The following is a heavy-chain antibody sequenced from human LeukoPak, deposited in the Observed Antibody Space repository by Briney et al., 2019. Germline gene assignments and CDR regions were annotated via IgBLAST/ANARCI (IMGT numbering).Heavy chain of an antibody. J-gene: IGHJ6*02. CDR1: GFAFSTYS. D-gene: IGHD3/OR15-3a*01. Sequence: PGGSLRLSCAASGFAFSTYSMNWVRRAPGKGLEWVSSISADSDHRFYADSLMGRFTISRDNARNSLYLQLISLRAEDTAVYYCARVAFGLYVMDVWGQGTTVTVSS. CDR3: ARVAFGLYVMDV. CDR2: ISADSDHR. V-gene: IGHV3-21*01.